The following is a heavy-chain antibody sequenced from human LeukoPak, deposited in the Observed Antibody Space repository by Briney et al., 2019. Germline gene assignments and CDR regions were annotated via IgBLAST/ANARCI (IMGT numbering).Heavy chain of an antibody. V-gene: IGHV3-48*03. Sequence: GGSLRLSCAASGFTFSNYEMNWVRQAPGKGLEWVSYISSSGGTIFHADSVKGRFTISRDNAKNSVFLQISSLRVEDTAIYYCARASFSSSWSYFFDYWGQGTLVTVSS. CDR3: ARASFSSSWSYFFDY. CDR1: GFTFSNYE. CDR2: ISSSGGTI. D-gene: IGHD6-13*01. J-gene: IGHJ4*02.